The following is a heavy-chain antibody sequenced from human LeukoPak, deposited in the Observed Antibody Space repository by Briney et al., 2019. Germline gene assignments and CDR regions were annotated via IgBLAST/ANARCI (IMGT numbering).Heavy chain of an antibody. D-gene: IGHD6-13*01. J-gene: IGHJ6*03. CDR3: ARDWPYSSSMDV. CDR1: GYTFTGYY. Sequence: ASVKVSCKASGYTFTGYYIHWVRQAPGQGLEWMGWINPNSGGTNYAQKFQGRVTMTRDTSISTAYMELSRLRSDDTAVYYCARDWPYSSSMDVWGKGTTVTVSS. V-gene: IGHV1-2*02. CDR2: INPNSGGT.